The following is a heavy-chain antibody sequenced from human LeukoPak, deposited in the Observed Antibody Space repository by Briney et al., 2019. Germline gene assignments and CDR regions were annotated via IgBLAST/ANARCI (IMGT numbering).Heavy chain of an antibody. D-gene: IGHD4-11*01. J-gene: IGHJ6*03. CDR1: GYSFTDYY. CDR3: ARAITVTGYYYYYMDV. Sequence: GASVKVSCKASGYSFTDYYVHWVRQAPGQGLEWMGGIIPIFGTANYAQKFQGRVTITTDESTSTAYMELSSLRSEDTAVYYCARAITVTGYYYYYMDVWGKGTTVTVSS. CDR2: IIPIFGTA. V-gene: IGHV1-69*05.